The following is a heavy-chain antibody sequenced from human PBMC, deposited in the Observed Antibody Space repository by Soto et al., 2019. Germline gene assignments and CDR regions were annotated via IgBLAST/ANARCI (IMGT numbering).Heavy chain of an antibody. CDR1: GGSISSGGYY. Sequence: SETLSLTCTVSGGSISSGGYYWSWIRQQPGKGLEDIGYIYHSANTYYNPSLKSRVTISVDRSKNQFSLKLSSVTAADTAVYYCARVYCSGDNCYPFDYWGQGTLVPVSS. D-gene: IGHD2-15*01. CDR2: IYHSANT. J-gene: IGHJ4*02. V-gene: IGHV4-30-2*01. CDR3: ARVYCSGDNCYPFDY.